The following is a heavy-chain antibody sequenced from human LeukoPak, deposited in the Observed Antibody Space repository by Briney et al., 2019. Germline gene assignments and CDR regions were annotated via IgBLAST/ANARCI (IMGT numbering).Heavy chain of an antibody. D-gene: IGHD2-21*01. V-gene: IGHV3-23*01. CDR1: GFTFSSYA. J-gene: IGHJ4*02. CDR2: ISSSGSNT. CDR3: AKSVVVGRVFPGLEY. Sequence: GGSLRLSCAASGFTFSSYAMSWVRQAPGKGLEWVSGISSSGSNTYHADSAKGRFTISRDNSKNTLYLQMNSLRAEDTAVYYCAKSVVVGRVFPGLEYWGQGTLVTVSS.